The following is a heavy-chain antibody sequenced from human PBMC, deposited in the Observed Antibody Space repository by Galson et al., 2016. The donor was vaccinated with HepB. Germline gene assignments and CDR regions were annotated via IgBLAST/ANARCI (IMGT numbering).Heavy chain of an antibody. CDR1: GFSFSDYY. V-gene: IGHV3-11*06. CDR2: IGGDSSFT. Sequence: SLRLSCAASGFSFSDYYMKWVRQAPGKGLEWVSYIGGDSSFTAYADSVKGRFIISRDNAKTSVYLQMNHLRVEDTALYFCSTTGRQLVPSAFDVWGQGTIVTGSS. J-gene: IGHJ3*01. CDR3: STTGRQLVPSAFDV. D-gene: IGHD3-10*01.